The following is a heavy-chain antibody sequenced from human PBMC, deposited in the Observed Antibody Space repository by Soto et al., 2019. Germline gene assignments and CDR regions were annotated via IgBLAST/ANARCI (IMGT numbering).Heavy chain of an antibody. V-gene: IGHV5-51*01. CDR2: IYPGDSDT. D-gene: IGHD3-22*01. J-gene: IGHJ5*02. Sequence: GESLKISCKGSGYSFTSYWIGWVRQMPGKGLEWMGIIYPGDSDTRYSPSFQGQVTISADKSISTAYLQWSSLKASDTAMYYCARQGIAYYYDSSGYDWFDPWGQGTLVTVSS. CDR3: ARQGIAYYYDSSGYDWFDP. CDR1: GYSFTSYW.